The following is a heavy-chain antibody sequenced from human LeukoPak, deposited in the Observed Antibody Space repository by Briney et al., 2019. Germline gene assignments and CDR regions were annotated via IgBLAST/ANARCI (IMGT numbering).Heavy chain of an antibody. Sequence: GGSLRLSCAASGFTFSSFSMNWVRQAPGKGLEWVSYIVGSSSTKEYADSVKGRFTISRDNSKNTLYLQMNSLRAEDTAVYYCAKTRRVVVPDPDYWGQGTLVTVSS. J-gene: IGHJ4*02. CDR3: AKTRRVVVPDPDY. CDR2: IVGSSSTK. CDR1: GFTFSSFS. V-gene: IGHV3-48*01. D-gene: IGHD2-15*01.